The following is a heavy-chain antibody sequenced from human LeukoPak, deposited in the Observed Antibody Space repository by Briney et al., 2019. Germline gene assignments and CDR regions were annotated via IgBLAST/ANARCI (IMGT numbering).Heavy chain of an antibody. V-gene: IGHV3-23*01. J-gene: IGHJ5*02. Sequence: GGSLRLSCAASGFTFSSYAMSWVRQAPGKGLEWVSAISGSGGSTYHADSVKGRFTISRDNSKNTLYPQMNSLRAEDTAVYYCAKVTDRSGWYWFDPWGQGTLVTVPS. CDR1: GFTFSSYA. D-gene: IGHD6-19*01. CDR3: AKVTDRSGWYWFDP. CDR2: ISGSGGST.